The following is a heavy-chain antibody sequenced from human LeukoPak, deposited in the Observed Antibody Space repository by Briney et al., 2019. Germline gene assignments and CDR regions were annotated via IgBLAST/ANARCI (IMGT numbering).Heavy chain of an antibody. Sequence: GGSLRLSCAASGFTFDDYAMHWVRQAPGKGLEWVSGISWNSGSIGYADSVKGRFTISRDNAENSLYLQMNSLRAEDTALYYCMSSGYSLHYWGQGTLVTVSS. CDR1: GFTFDDYA. D-gene: IGHD3-22*01. V-gene: IGHV3-9*01. J-gene: IGHJ4*02. CDR2: ISWNSGSI. CDR3: MSSGYSLHY.